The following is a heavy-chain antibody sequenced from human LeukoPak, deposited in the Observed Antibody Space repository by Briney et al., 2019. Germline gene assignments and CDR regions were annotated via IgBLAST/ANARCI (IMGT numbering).Heavy chain of an antibody. J-gene: IGHJ6*02. V-gene: IGHV3-21*01. CDR3: ARPDFYYDTSLSMMDV. Sequence: GGSLGLFCAVSGFTFSRYSMHWVRQAPGKGLVWVSSISCRSMYKKYADSVKGRFTISRDNAKNALHLQMTSLRAEDTAVYYCARPDFYYDTSLSMMDVWGQGTTVTVSS. CDR1: GFTFSRYS. D-gene: IGHD3-22*01. CDR2: ISCRSMYK.